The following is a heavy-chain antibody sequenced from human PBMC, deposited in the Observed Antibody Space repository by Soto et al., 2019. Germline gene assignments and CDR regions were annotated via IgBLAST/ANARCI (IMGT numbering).Heavy chain of an antibody. CDR2: INPSGGST. Sequence: ASVKVSCKASGYTFTSYYMHWVRQAPGQGLEWIRIINPSGGSTSYAQKFQGRVTMTRDTSTSTVYMELSSLRSEDTAVYYCARGLVEALMVYAQGPWSAFDYWGQGTLVTVSS. J-gene: IGHJ4*02. D-gene: IGHD2-8*01. CDR3: ARGLVEALMVYAQGPWSAFDY. CDR1: GYTFTSYY. V-gene: IGHV1-46*01.